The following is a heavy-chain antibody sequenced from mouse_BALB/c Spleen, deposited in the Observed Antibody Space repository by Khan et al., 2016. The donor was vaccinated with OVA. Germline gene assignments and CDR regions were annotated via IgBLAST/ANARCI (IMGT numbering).Heavy chain of an antibody. Sequence: QVQLQQSGTELVRPGTSVKISCKASGYAFTNYWLGWVKQRPGHGLEWIGNIYPGSGHTYYNEKFKVKATLTADKSSSTAYMQLSSLTSEDSAVYFCARSGGYSYYWYFDVWSAGTTVTVSS. V-gene: IGHV1-63*01. D-gene: IGHD2-3*01. CDR2: IYPGSGHT. CDR1: GYAFTNYW. CDR3: ARSGGYSYYWYFDV. J-gene: IGHJ1*01.